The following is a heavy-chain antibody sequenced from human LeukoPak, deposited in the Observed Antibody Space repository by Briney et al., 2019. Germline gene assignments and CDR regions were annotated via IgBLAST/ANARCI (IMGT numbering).Heavy chain of an antibody. Sequence: ASVKVSCKASGYTFTGYYMHWVRQAPGQGREWMGWINPNSGGTNYAQKFQGRVTMTRDTSISTAYMELSRLRSDDTAVYYCARVWGQLANWFDPWGQGTLVTVSS. V-gene: IGHV1-2*02. D-gene: IGHD6-6*01. CDR3: ARVWGQLANWFDP. CDR2: INPNSGGT. J-gene: IGHJ5*02. CDR1: GYTFTGYY.